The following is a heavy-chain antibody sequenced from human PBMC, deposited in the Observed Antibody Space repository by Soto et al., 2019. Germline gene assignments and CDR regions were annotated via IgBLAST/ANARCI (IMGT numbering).Heavy chain of an antibody. CDR3: ARDVGGIGSSGWYPLFDY. V-gene: IGHV3-21*01. CDR2: ISSSSSYI. CDR1: GFTFSSYS. D-gene: IGHD6-19*01. Sequence: GGSLRLSCAASGFTFSSYSMNWVRQAPGKGLEWVSSISSSSSYIYYADSVKGRFTISRDNAKNSLYLQMNSLRAEDTAVYYCARDVGGIGSSGWYPLFDYWGQGTLVTVSS. J-gene: IGHJ4*02.